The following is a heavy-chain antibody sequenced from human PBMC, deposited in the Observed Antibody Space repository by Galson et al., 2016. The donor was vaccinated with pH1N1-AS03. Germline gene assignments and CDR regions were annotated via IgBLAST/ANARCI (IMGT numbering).Heavy chain of an antibody. Sequence: SLRLSCAASGFTFSDYYMSWIRQAPGKGLEWVSYISSSGATIYYADSLRGRFTISRDNAKNSLFLQMNSLRAEDTAVYYCAKVSALLEFDYWGQGTLVIVSS. V-gene: IGHV3-11*04. CDR3: AKVSALLEFDY. J-gene: IGHJ4*02. D-gene: IGHD1-26*01. CDR2: ISSSGATI. CDR1: GFTFSDYY.